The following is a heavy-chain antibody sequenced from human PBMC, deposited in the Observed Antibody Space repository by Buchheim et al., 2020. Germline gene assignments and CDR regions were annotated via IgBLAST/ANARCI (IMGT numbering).Heavy chain of an antibody. D-gene: IGHD3-22*01. CDR2: IKSKVDGGTT. V-gene: IGHV3-15*01. CDR3: TADVADDTSAFDY. J-gene: IGHJ4*02. Sequence: EVQLVESGGGFVKPGGSLRLSCAASGFTFSGAWMSWFRQAPGKGLEWVGRIKSKVDGGTTDYAAPVKGRFTISRDDSKNTLYLQMSSLKTEDAAMYYCTADVADDTSAFDYWGQGTL. CDR1: GFTFSGAW.